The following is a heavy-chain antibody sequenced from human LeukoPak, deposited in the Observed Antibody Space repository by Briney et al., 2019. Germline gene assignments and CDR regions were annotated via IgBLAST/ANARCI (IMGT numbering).Heavy chain of an antibody. CDR3: ASIGEIAAVGGSY. D-gene: IGHD6-13*01. J-gene: IGHJ4*02. CDR1: GGSIRSYY. CDR2: MHHSGST. Sequence: SETLSLTCTVSGGSIRSYYWSWIRQPPGKGLEWIGYMHHSGSTKHNPYLKSRVTISVDTSKSQFSLKLSSVTAADTAVYYCASIGEIAAVGGSYWGQGTLVTVSS. V-gene: IGHV4-59*08.